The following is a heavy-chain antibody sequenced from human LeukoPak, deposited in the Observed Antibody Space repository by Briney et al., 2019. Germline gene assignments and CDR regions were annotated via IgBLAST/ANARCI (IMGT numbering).Heavy chain of an antibody. CDR2: IYYSGST. D-gene: IGHD3-22*01. CDR1: GGSISSYY. V-gene: IGHV4-59*08. CDR3: ARHSYYDSSGYYRDFDY. J-gene: IGHJ4*02. Sequence: SETLSLTCTVSGGSISSYYWSWIRQPPGKGLEWIGYIYYSGSTNFNPSLKSRVTISVDTSKNQFSLKLSSVTAADTAVYYCARHSYYDSSGYYRDFDYWGQGTLVTVSS.